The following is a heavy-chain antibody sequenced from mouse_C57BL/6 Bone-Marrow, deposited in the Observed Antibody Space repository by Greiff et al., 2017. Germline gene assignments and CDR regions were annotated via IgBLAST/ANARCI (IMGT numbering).Heavy chain of an antibody. CDR1: GYTFTGYW. J-gene: IGHJ2*01. CDR3: ARVPVSTVVHVDY. CDR2: IDPAGGYT. D-gene: IGHD1-1*01. Sequence: QVQLQQPGAELVKPGASVKLSCKASGYTFTGYWMHWVKQRPGQGLEWIGGIDPAGGYTNYNQKFKGKATLTVDTSSSTAYMQLSSLTSEDSAVYYCARVPVSTVVHVDYWGQGTTLTVSA. V-gene: IGHV1-50*01.